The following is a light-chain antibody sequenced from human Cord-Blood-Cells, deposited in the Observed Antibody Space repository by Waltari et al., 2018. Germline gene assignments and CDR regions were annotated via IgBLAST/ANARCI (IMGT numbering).Light chain of an antibody. CDR1: SSDVGGYNY. CDR3: SSYTSSSTVV. V-gene: IGLV2-14*01. CDR2: DVS. J-gene: IGLJ2*01. Sequence: QSALTQPASVSGSPGQSITISCTGTSSDVGGYNYVSWYQQHPGKAPKLMVFDVSNRPSGVSSRLSGSKSGNPASLAISGLQAEDEADYYCSSYTSSSTVVFGGGTKLTVL.